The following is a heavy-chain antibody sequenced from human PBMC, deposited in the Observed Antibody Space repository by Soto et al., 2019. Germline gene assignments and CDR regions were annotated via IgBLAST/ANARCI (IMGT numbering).Heavy chain of an antibody. D-gene: IGHD3-16*01. V-gene: IGHV1-46*01. CDR1: GYTFTSYY. CDR2: INPSGGST. Sequence: ASVQVSCKASGYTFTSYYMHWVRQAPGQGLEWMGIINPSGGSTSYAQKFQGRVTMTRDTSTSTVYMELSSLRSEDTAVYYYARVQPPDADVGGSTTSSFADWGPGTLVT. CDR3: ARVQPPDADVGGSTTSSFAD. J-gene: IGHJ4*02.